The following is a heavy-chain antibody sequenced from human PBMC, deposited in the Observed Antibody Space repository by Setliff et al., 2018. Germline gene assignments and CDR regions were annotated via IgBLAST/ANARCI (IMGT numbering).Heavy chain of an antibody. V-gene: IGHV1-69*10. CDR3: ASRAGYSGYDWPSPDDY. CDR1: GGTFSSYA. D-gene: IGHD5-12*01. CDR2: IIPILGIA. J-gene: IGHJ4*02. Sequence: SVKVSCKASGGTFSSYAISWVRQAPGQGLEWMGGIIPILGIANYAQKFQGRVTITTDESTSTAYMELSSLRSEDTAVYYCASRAGYSGYDWPSPDDYWGQGTLVTVSS.